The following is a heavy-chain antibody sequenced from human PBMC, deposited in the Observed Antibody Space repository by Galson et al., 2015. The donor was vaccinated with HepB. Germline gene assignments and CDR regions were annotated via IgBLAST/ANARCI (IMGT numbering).Heavy chain of an antibody. CDR1: GFTFSNYA. Sequence: SMILSCAASGFTFSNYAMSWVRRAPGKGLELVSSISGSGTSPYYSDSVKGRFTIPRDNSKNTYLRMNSLRAEDTAGYYCAKSPGYYGSGSFSTFDDWGQGTLVTVSS. J-gene: IGHJ4*02. V-gene: IGHV3-23*01. D-gene: IGHD3-10*01. CDR2: ISGSGTSP. CDR3: AKSPGYYGSGSFSTFDD.